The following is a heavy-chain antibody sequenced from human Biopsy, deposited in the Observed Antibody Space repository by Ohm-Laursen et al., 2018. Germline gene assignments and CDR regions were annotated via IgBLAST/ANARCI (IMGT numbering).Heavy chain of an antibody. CDR2: IYYNGST. V-gene: IGHV4-59*08. D-gene: IGHD1-26*01. Sequence: TLSLTCTVSGGSISSYYWSWIRQPPGKGLGWIGYIYYNGSTNYNPSLKSPVTISVDTSMNHLSLRLSSVTAADTAVYYCARHAPSYSGSYWRYFDLWGRGTLVTVSS. CDR1: GGSISSYY. CDR3: ARHAPSYSGSYWRYFDL. J-gene: IGHJ2*01.